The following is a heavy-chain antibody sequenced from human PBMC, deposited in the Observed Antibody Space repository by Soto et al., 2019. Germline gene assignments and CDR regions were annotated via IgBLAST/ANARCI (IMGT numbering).Heavy chain of an antibody. D-gene: IGHD6-25*01. Sequence: GGSLRLSCAASGFTFSSYGIHWVRQAPGKGLEWVAVISYDGSGKEYADSVKGRFTISRDNSKNTVYLQMNSLRAEDTAVYYCAKSGFEFFYFDFWGQGTLVTVSS. CDR1: GFTFSSYG. CDR2: ISYDGSGK. J-gene: IGHJ4*02. V-gene: IGHV3-30*18. CDR3: AKSGFEFFYFDF.